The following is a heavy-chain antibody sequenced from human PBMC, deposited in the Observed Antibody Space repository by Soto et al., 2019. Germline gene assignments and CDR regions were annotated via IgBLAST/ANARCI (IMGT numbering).Heavy chain of an antibody. CDR1: GYTFTSYG. D-gene: IGHD6-19*01. J-gene: IGHJ1*01. Sequence: ASVKVSCKASGYTFTSYGISWVLQAPGQGLEWMGWISAYNGNTNYAQKLQGRVTMTTDTSTSTAYMELRSLRSDDTAVYYCARAPDSSGWTGYFQHWGQGTLVTVSS. CDR3: ARAPDSSGWTGYFQH. V-gene: IGHV1-18*04. CDR2: ISAYNGNT.